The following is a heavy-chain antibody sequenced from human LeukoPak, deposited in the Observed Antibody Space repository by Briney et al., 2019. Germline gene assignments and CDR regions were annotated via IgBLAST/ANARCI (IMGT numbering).Heavy chain of an antibody. J-gene: IGHJ4*02. CDR1: GFTFSSYA. Sequence: GGSLRLSCAASGFTFSSYAMSWVRQAPGKGLEWVSAISGSGGSTYYADSVKGRFTISRDNSKNTLYLQMNSLRAEDTAVYYCAKRDWLDFPAAGTCYFDYWGQGTLVTVSS. CDR3: AKRDWLDFPAAGTCYFDY. CDR2: ISGSGGST. D-gene: IGHD6-13*01. V-gene: IGHV3-23*01.